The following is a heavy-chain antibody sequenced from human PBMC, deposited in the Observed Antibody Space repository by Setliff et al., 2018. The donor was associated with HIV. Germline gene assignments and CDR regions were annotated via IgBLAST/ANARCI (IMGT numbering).Heavy chain of an antibody. Sequence: SETLSLTCAVYGASFSDYYWGWIRQPPGKGLEWIGEIFHSGSTTYNPSLKSRVTISVDMSKNQFSLNLSSVTAADTAVYYCARPALGIGGGSRFDNWGQGTRVTVSS. J-gene: IGHJ4*02. D-gene: IGHD3-10*01. CDR3: ARPALGIGGGSRFDN. V-gene: IGHV4-34*12. CDR2: IFHSGST. CDR1: GASFSDYY.